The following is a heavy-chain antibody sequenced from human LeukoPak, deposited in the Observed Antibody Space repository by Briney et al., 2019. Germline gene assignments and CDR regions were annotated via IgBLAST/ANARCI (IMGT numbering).Heavy chain of an antibody. D-gene: IGHD3-10*01. Sequence: GRSLRLSCAASGLTFSSYGMHWVRQAPGKGLEWVAVISYDGSNKYYADSVKGRFNISRDKSKNTPYLQMNSLIAEDTAVYYCAKGYYYGSGSYYNIDYWGQGTLVTVSS. J-gene: IGHJ4*02. CDR3: AKGYYYGSGSYYNIDY. CDR1: GLTFSSYG. CDR2: ISYDGSNK. V-gene: IGHV3-30*18.